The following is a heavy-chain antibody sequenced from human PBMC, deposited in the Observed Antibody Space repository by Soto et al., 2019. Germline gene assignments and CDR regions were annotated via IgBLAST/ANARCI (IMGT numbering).Heavy chain of an antibody. CDR2: IIPIFGTA. J-gene: IGHJ5*02. CDR3: ARGSIFGVVITPGWFDP. Sequence: AASVKVSCKASGGTFSSYAISWVRQAPGQGLEWMGGIIPIFGTANYAQKFQGRVTITADESTSTAYMELSSLRSEDTAVYYCARGSIFGVVITPGWFDPWGQGTLVTVSS. D-gene: IGHD3-3*01. V-gene: IGHV1-69*13. CDR1: GGTFSSYA.